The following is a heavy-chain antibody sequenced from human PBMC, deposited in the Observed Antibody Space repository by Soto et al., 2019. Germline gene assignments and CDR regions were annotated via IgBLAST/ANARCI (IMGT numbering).Heavy chain of an antibody. CDR1: GGSISSYY. V-gene: IGHV4-59*01. CDR3: ARDFTEAAAGRYYYYYYMDV. Sequence: SETLSLTCTFSGGSISSYYWSWIRQPPGKGLEWIGYIYYSGSTNYNPSLKSRVTISVDTSKNQFSLKLSSVTAADTAVYYCARDFTEAAAGRYYYYYYMDVWGKGTTVTVSS. CDR2: IYYSGST. D-gene: IGHD6-13*01. J-gene: IGHJ6*03.